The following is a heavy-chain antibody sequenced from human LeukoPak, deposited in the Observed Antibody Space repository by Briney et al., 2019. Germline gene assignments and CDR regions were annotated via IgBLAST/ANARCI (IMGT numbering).Heavy chain of an antibody. CDR2: ISGDGGST. J-gene: IGHJ2*01. D-gene: IGHD6-19*01. V-gene: IGHV3-43*02. CDR3: AKGGAVAGKDWYFDL. Sequence: GGSLRLSCAASGFTFDDYAMHWVRHAPGKGLEWVSLISGDGGSTYYADSVKGRFTISRDNSKNSLYLQMNSLRTEDTALYYCAKGGAVAGKDWYFDLWGRGTLVTVSS. CDR1: GFTFDDYA.